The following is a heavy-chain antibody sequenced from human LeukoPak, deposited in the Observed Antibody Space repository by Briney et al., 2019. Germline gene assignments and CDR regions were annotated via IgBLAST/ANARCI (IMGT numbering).Heavy chain of an antibody. CDR3: ARWGSTTIFDYYYYYMDV. D-gene: IGHD3-3*01. CDR2: INPNSGGT. Sequence: ASVKVSCKASGYTFTGYYMHWVRQAPGQGLEWMGWINPNSGGTNYAQKFQGRVTMTRDTSISTAYMELSRLRSDDTAVYYCARWGSTTIFDYYYYYMDVWGKGTTVTVSS. V-gene: IGHV1-2*02. J-gene: IGHJ6*03. CDR1: GYTFTGYY.